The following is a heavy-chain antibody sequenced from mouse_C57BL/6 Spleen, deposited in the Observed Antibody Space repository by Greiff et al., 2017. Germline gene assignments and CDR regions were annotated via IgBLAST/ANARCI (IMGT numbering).Heavy chain of an antibody. J-gene: IGHJ2*01. V-gene: IGHV1-64*01. CDR1: GYTFTSYW. CDR3: ARSRGTTVDYFDY. D-gene: IGHD1-1*01. Sequence: QVQLQQSGAELVKPGASVKLSCKASGYTFTSYWMHWVKQRPGQGLEWIGMIHPNSGSTNYNEKFKSKATLTVDKSSSTAYMQLSSLTSEDSAVYYCARSRGTTVDYFDYWGQGTTLTVSS. CDR2: IHPNSGST.